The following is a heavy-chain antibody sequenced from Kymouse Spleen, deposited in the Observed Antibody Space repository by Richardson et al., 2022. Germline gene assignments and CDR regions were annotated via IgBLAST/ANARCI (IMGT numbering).Heavy chain of an antibody. D-gene: IGHD3-10*01. V-gene: IGHV3-74*01. J-gene: IGHJ5*02. CDR3: ARRGYGSGSSNWFDP. Sequence: EVQLVESGGGLVQPGGSLRLSCAASGFTFSSYWMHWVRQAPGKGLVWVSRINSDGSSTSYADSVKGRFTISRDNAKNTLYLQMNSLRAEDTAVYYCARRGYGSGSSNWFDPWGQGTLVTVSS. CDR2: INSDGSST. CDR1: GFTFSSYW.